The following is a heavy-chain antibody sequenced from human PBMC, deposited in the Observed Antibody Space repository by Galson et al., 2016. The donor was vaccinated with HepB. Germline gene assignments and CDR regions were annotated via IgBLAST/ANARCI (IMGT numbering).Heavy chain of an antibody. Sequence: SVKVSCKASGGIFSSLAISWVRQAPGQGLEWMGGTIPIYGTPNYAQKFRGRVTITADESTSTAFMELTSLRSEDTAFYYCVRDYADLVVVPATRGESAPNYFDPWGQGTLVTVSS. D-gene: IGHD2-2*01. CDR1: GGIFSSLA. CDR3: VRDYADLVVVPATRGESAPNYFDP. J-gene: IGHJ5*02. CDR2: TIPIYGTP. V-gene: IGHV1-69*13.